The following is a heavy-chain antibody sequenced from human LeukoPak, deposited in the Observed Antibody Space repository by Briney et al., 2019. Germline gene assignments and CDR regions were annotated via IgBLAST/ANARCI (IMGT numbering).Heavy chain of an antibody. CDR1: GYTFSSYG. CDR2: ISGYNGNT. J-gene: IGHJ4*02. V-gene: IGHV1-18*01. Sequence: GASVKVSCKTSGYTFSSYGITWVRQAPGQGLEWMGWISGYNGNTNYAQKVQDRVTMTTDTSTSTAYMELRSLRSDDTAVYYCARVGGYYYDSSGYYLGYWGQGTLVTVSS. D-gene: IGHD3-22*01. CDR3: ARVGGYYYDSSGYYLGY.